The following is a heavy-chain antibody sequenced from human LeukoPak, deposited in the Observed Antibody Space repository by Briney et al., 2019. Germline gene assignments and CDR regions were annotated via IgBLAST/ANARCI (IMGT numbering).Heavy chain of an antibody. D-gene: IGHD1-1*01. CDR1: GFTFSSNA. J-gene: IGHJ5*02. CDR2: ISGRGDGT. V-gene: IGHV3-23*01. CDR3: AKEGGTAGSTSNFDP. Sequence: GGSLRLSCAASGFTFSSNAMSWVRQAPGKGLEWVSAISGRGDGTYYADSVKGRFIISRDNSKNTLYLQMNSLTADDTAVYYCAKEGGTAGSTSNFDPWGQGTLVTVSS.